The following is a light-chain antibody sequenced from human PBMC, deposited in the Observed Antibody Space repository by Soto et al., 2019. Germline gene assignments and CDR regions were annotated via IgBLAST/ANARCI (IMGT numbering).Light chain of an antibody. CDR3: SSHAGGGKFV. CDR2: EVT. CDR1: SSDVGASNY. J-gene: IGLJ1*01. V-gene: IGLV2-8*01. Sequence: QSALTQPPSASGSPGQSITISCTGTSSDVGASNYVSWYRQYPGTPPQLGISEVTKRPSGVPDRFSGSKSANTASLTVSGLQAEDEADYYCSSHAGGGKFVFGTGTKVTVL.